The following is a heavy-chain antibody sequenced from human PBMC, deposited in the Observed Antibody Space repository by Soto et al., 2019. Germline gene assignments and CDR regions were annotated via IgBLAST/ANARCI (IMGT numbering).Heavy chain of an antibody. CDR3: VRATYFSDTSGYTRCFYY. CDR1: GFTLSDHY. CDR2: SRDKAQGYST. D-gene: IGHD3-22*01. J-gene: IGHJ4*02. V-gene: IGHV3-72*01. Sequence: EVQLVESGGGLVQPGGSLRLSCAGSGFTLSDHYIDWVRKAPGKGLEWVGRSRDKAQGYSTAYAASVKGKFTTSREKSKNSVYLQMNSLKTEETAVYYCVRATYFSDTSGYTRCFYYWGQGTLVTVSS.